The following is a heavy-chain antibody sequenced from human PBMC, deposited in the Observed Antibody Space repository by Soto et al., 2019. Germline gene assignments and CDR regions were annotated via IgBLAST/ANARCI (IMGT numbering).Heavy chain of an antibody. D-gene: IGHD2-2*01. Sequence: GGSLRLSCTASGCTFSSYAMNWVRQAPGKGLEWVSTLSGSGGSTYYADSVKGRFTISRDNSKNTLYLQMNSLRAEDTAVYYCAKDTVPVATPWFDPWGQGTLVTVSS. CDR3: AKDTVPVATPWFDP. J-gene: IGHJ5*02. CDR1: GCTFSSYA. CDR2: LSGSGGST. V-gene: IGHV3-23*01.